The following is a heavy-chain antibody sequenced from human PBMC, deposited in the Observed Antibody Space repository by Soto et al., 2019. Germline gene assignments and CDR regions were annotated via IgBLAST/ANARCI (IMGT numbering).Heavy chain of an antibody. Sequence: ASVKVSCKASGGTFSSYAISWVRQAPGQGLEWMGGIIPIFGTANYAQKFQGRVTITADKSTSTAYMELRSLRSEDTAVYYCAREGLRDYYDPPGIFAEWGQGTLVTVSS. V-gene: IGHV1-69*06. CDR2: IIPIFGTA. J-gene: IGHJ4*02. D-gene: IGHD3-22*01. CDR1: GGTFSSYA. CDR3: AREGLRDYYDPPGIFAE.